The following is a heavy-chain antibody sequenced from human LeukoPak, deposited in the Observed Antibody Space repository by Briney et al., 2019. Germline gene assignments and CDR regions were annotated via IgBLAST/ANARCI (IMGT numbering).Heavy chain of an antibody. V-gene: IGHV3-9*01. Sequence: QPGGSLRLSCAASGFTFDDYAMHWVRQAPGKGLEWVSGISWNSGSIGYADSVKGRFTISRDNSKNTLYLQMNSLRAEDTAVYYCAKGGQYCSGGSCSAFDYWGQGTLVTVSS. CDR3: AKGGQYCSGGSCSAFDY. CDR2: ISWNSGSI. CDR1: GFTFDDYA. D-gene: IGHD2-15*01. J-gene: IGHJ4*02.